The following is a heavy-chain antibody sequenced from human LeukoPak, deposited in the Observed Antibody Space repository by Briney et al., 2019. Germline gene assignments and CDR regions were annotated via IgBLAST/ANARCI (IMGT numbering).Heavy chain of an antibody. J-gene: IGHJ5*02. CDR2: INAGNGNT. CDR3: ARGNLRYSGYSRCWFDP. CDR1: GYTFTSYA. V-gene: IGHV1-3*01. D-gene: IGHD5-12*01. Sequence: ASVKVSCKASGYTFTSYAMHWVRQAPGQRLEWMGWINAGNGNTKYSQKFQGRVTITRDTSASTAYMELSSLRSEDTAVYYCARGNLRYSGYSRCWFDPWGQGTLVTVSS.